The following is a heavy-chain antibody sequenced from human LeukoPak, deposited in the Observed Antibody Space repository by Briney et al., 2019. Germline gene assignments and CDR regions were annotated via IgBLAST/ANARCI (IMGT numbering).Heavy chain of an antibody. V-gene: IGHV3-30-3*01. D-gene: IGHD1-26*01. CDR1: GFTFSSYA. CDR3: ASPTAGLLIEYFDY. Sequence: QPGRSLGLSCAASGFTFSSYAMPWVRQAPGKGLEWVAVISYDGSNKYYADSVKGRFTISRDNSKNTLYLQMNSLRAEDTAVYYCASPTAGLLIEYFDYWGQGTLVTVSS. CDR2: ISYDGSNK. J-gene: IGHJ4*02.